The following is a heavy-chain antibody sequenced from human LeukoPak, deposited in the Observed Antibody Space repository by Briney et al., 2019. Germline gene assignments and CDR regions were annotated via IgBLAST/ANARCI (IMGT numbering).Heavy chain of an antibody. Sequence: SETLSLTCTVSGGSISSYYWSWIRQPAGKGLEWIGRSYTSGSTNYNPSLKSRVTMSVDTSKNQSSLKLSSVTAADTAVYYCARALEAYDILTGYYSNWFDPWGQGTLVTVSS. V-gene: IGHV4-4*07. D-gene: IGHD3-9*01. CDR2: SYTSGST. CDR1: GGSISSYY. CDR3: ARALEAYDILTGYYSNWFDP. J-gene: IGHJ5*02.